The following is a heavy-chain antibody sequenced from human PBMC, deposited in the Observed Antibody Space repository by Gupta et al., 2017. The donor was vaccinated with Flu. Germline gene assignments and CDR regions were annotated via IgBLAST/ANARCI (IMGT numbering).Heavy chain of an antibody. J-gene: IGHJ5*02. D-gene: IGHD2-21*01. V-gene: IGHV1-18*01. CDR1: GYTFTKYG. CDR3: ARDTLGRDGDNTDCARLDP. CDR2: ISTDNGNT. Sequence: QVQVVQSGVEVKKPGASVKVSCKSSGYTFTKYGVTWVRQAPGQGLEWVGWISTDNGNTKYGQKFQGRVTLTSDTSTNTAYMEVKSLTSDEKAIYFCARDTLGRDGDNTDCARLDPWGQGTLVTVSS.